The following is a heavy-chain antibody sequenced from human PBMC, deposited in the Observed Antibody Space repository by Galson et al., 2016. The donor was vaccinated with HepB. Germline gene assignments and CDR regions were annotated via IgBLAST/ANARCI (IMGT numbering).Heavy chain of an antibody. V-gene: IGHV3-23*01. CDR1: GFTFGNYV. D-gene: IGHD2-21*02. J-gene: IGHJ4*02. CDR2: ITNIGGNT. Sequence: SLRLSCAASGFTFGNYVMSWVRQAPGKGLEWVSSITNIGGNTYYADSVKGRFTISRDNSKNTLYLQMSSLRAEDTALYYCAKVDCGGDCKRFHYWGQGTLVTVSS. CDR3: AKVDCGGDCKRFHY.